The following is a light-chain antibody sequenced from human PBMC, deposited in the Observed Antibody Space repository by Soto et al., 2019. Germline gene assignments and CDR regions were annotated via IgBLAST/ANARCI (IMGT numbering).Light chain of an antibody. CDR1: QSVKSY. V-gene: IGKV3-11*01. J-gene: IGKJ4*01. Sequence: EVVLTQTPATPSLSPGERATLSCRASQSVKSYLVWYQQKPGQTPRLLIYDASNRATGIPARFSGSGSETDFTLTISSLEPEDFAVYYCQQRRTWPLTFGGGTRVEIK. CDR3: QQRRTWPLT. CDR2: DAS.